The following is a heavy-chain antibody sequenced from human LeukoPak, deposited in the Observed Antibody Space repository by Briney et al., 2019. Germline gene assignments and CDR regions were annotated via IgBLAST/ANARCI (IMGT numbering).Heavy chain of an antibody. V-gene: IGHV1-3*01. J-gene: IGHJ4*02. CDR1: GYTFTRYA. CDR3: ARGQVGGGALDY. CDR2: INAGNGEI. Sequence: ASVKVSCKASGYTFTRYAIHWVRQAPGQRLEWMGWINAGNGEIKYSQNLQDRVTITRDTSTSTVYMELSSLRSEDTAVYYCARGQVGGGALDYWGQGTLVTVSS. D-gene: IGHD3-16*01.